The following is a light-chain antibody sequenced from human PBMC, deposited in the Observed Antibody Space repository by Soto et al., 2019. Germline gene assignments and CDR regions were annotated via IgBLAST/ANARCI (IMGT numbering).Light chain of an antibody. CDR3: MQDLQTPRT. V-gene: IGKV2-28*01. CDR1: QSLLHSNGYNY. CDR2: LGS. Sequence: DIVMTQSPLSLPVTPGEPASISCRSSQSLLHSNGYNYLDWYLQKPGQSPQLLIYLGSNRSSGVPDRFSGSGSGTDFTLKISRVEDEDVGVYYCMQDLQTPRTLGQANKVDIK. J-gene: IGKJ1*01.